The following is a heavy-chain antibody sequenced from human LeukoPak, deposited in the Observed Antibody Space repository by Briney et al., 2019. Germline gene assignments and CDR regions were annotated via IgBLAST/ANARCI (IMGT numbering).Heavy chain of an antibody. CDR2: ISGSGGST. CDR1: GFTFSSYA. CDR3: AKSGGIWFGELAQYYFDY. J-gene: IGHJ4*02. D-gene: IGHD3-10*01. Sequence: GGSLRLSCAASGFTFSSYAMSWVRQAPGKGLEWVSAISGSGGSTYYEDSVKGRFTISRDNSKNPLYLQMNSLRAEDTAVYYCAKSGGIWFGELAQYYFDYWGQGTLVTVSS. V-gene: IGHV3-23*01.